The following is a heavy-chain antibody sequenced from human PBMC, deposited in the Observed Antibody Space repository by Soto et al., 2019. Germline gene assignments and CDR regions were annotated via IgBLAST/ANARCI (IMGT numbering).Heavy chain of an antibody. CDR3: ARELFRKGYSGYGLTHRDFDY. J-gene: IGHJ4*02. Sequence: SETLSLTCAVYGGSFSGYYWSWIRQPPGKGLEWIGEINHSGSTNYSPSLKSRVTISVDTSKTQFSRKLSSVTAADTAVYYCARELFRKGYSGYGLTHRDFDYWGQGTLVTVSS. CDR2: INHSGST. CDR1: GGSFSGYY. D-gene: IGHD5-12*01. V-gene: IGHV4-34*01.